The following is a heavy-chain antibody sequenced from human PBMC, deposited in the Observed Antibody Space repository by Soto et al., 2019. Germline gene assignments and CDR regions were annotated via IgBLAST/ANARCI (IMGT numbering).Heavy chain of an antibody. V-gene: IGHV3-49*03. CDR1: GFTFGDYA. Sequence: GGSLRLSCTASGFTFGDYAMSWFRQAPGKGLEWVGFIRSKAYGGTTEYAASVKGRFTISRDDSKSIAYLQMNSLKTEDTAVYYCTRDLHYDILTGYSQIDYWGQGTLVTVSS. CDR3: TRDLHYDILTGYSQIDY. CDR2: IRSKAYGGTT. J-gene: IGHJ4*02. D-gene: IGHD3-9*01.